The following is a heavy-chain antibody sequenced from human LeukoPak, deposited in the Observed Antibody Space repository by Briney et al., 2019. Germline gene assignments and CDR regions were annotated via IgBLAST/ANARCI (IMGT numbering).Heavy chain of an antibody. CDR2: IYYSGST. Sequence: PSETLSLTCAVSGGSISSYYWSWIRQPPGKGLEWIGYIYYSGSTNYNPSLKSRVTISVDTSKNQSSLKLSSVTAADTAVYYCARHGYDILTGLIWGQGTMVTVSS. J-gene: IGHJ3*02. CDR1: GGSISSYY. V-gene: IGHV4-59*08. CDR3: ARHGYDILTGLI. D-gene: IGHD3-9*01.